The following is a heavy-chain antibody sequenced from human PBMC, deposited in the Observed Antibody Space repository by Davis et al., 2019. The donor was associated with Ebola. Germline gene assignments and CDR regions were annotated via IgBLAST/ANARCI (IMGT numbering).Heavy chain of an antibody. J-gene: IGHJ6*04. CDR2: ISSDGSKK. D-gene: IGHD3-22*01. V-gene: IGHV3-30*18. CDR1: GISFSNYG. CDR3: AKDYFSYYYDSSGYYYGMDV. Sequence: GESLKISCAASGISFSNYGMFWVRQAPGKVMEWVAVISSDGSKKYYADSVKGRFTISRDNSKNTLYLQMNSLRAEDTAVYYCAKDYFSYYYDSSGYYYGMDVWGKGTTVTVSS.